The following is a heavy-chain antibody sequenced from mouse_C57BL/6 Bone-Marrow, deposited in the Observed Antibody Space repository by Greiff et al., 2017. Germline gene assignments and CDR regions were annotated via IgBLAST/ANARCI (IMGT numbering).Heavy chain of an antibody. J-gene: IGHJ2*01. V-gene: IGHV5-15*01. CDR3: ARLRRGNGDY. Sequence: DVKVEESGGGLVQPGGSLKLSCAASGFTFSDSGMAWVRQAPRKGPEWVAFICTLAYSIYYADTVTGRFTISREKAKNARYLEMSSRRSEDTAIYYCARLRRGNGDYGGQGTTLTVSS. CDR1: GFTFSDSG. CDR2: ICTLAYSI.